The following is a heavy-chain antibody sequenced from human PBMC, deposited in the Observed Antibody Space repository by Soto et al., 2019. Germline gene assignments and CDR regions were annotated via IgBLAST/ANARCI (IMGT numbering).Heavy chain of an antibody. CDR2: FDPEDGET. Sequence: ASVKVSWKVSGNTLAELSMHWVRQAPGKGREWMGGFDPEDGETIYAQKVQGRVTMTEDTSTDTAYMELSSLRSEDTPPYYCAEYCSTSPPCLDYCGQRSLVTVSS. V-gene: IGHV1-24*01. CDR3: AEYCSTSPPCLDY. CDR1: GNTLAELS. D-gene: IGHD2-15*01. J-gene: IGHJ4*02.